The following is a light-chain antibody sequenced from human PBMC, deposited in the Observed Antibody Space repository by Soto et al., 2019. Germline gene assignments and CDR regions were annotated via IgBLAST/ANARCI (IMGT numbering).Light chain of an antibody. V-gene: IGKV1-17*01. CDR1: QGIRND. J-gene: IGKJ1*01. CDR3: QQYNSYSPET. CDR2: DAS. Sequence: IQMTQSPSSLSSSVGDIFTITCGSSQGIRNDLGWYQQKPGKAPKLRIYDASSLESGVPSRFSGSGSGTEFTLTISSLQPDDFATYYCQQYNSYSPETFGQGTKVDIK.